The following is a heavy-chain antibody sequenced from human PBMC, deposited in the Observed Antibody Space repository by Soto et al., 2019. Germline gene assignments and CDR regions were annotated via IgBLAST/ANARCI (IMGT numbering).Heavy chain of an antibody. J-gene: IGHJ4*02. CDR3: TRDPAPSGGYDY. V-gene: IGHV3-74*01. CDR1: GFTLREYW. CDR2: IHSDGSST. Sequence: GGSLRPSCAASGFTLREYWVHWVRQVPGKGLVWVSRIHSDGSSTSYADSVTGRFNISRDSAKNMLSLQMNSLRAEDTALYYCTRDPAPSGGYDYWGRGTPVTVSS. D-gene: IGHD6-19*01.